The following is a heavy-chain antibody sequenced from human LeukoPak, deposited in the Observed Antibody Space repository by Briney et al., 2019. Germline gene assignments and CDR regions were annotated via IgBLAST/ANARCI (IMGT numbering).Heavy chain of an antibody. D-gene: IGHD6-25*01. CDR2: INPNSGGT. CDR1: GYIFTRYG. CDR3: ARGKPAAY. J-gene: IGHJ4*02. Sequence: ASVKVSCKASGYIFTRYGISWVRQAPGQGLEWMGWINPNSGGTNYAQKFQGRVTMTRDTSISTAYMELSRLRSDDTAVYYCARGKPAAYWGQGTLVTVSS. V-gene: IGHV1-2*02.